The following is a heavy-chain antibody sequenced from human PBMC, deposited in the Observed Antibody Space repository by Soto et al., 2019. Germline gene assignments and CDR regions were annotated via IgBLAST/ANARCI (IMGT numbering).Heavy chain of an antibody. CDR3: AKSYSASWYYFDY. J-gene: IGHJ4*02. Sequence: PGKGLEWVSTISANGVSTFYADSVKGRFTIPRDSSKNTLYLQMNNLRAEDTAVYYCAKSYSASWYYFDYWGQGTLVTVSS. D-gene: IGHD6-13*01. V-gene: IGHV3-23*01. CDR2: ISANGVST.